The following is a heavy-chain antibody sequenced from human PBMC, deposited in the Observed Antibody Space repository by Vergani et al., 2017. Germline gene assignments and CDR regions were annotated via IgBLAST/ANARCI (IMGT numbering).Heavy chain of an antibody. CDR2: IRSKAYGGTT. V-gene: IGHV3-49*04. D-gene: IGHD2-2*01. CDR3: TRGIRIVVVPVAYYYYGMDV. CDR1: GFTFGDYA. Sequence: EVQLVESGGGLVQPGRSLRLSCTASGFTFGDYAMSWVRQAPGKGLEWVGFIRSKAYGGTTEYAASVKGRFTISRDDSKSIAYLQMNSLKTEDTAVYYCTRGIRIVVVPVAYYYYGMDVWGQGTTVTVSS. J-gene: IGHJ6*02.